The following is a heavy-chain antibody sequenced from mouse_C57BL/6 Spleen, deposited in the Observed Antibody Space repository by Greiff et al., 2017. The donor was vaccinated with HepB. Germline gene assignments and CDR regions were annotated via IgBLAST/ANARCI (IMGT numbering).Heavy chain of an antibody. D-gene: IGHD1-1*01. V-gene: IGHV5-17*01. CDR1: GFTFSDYG. CDR2: ISSGSSTI. CDR3: ARRNYGSSHWYFDV. Sequence: EVKVVESGGGLVKPGGSLKLSCAASGFTFSDYGMHWVRQAPEKGLEWVAYISSGSSTIYYADTVKGRFTISRDNAKNTLFLQMTSLRSEDTAMYYCARRNYGSSHWYFDVWGTGTTVTVSS. J-gene: IGHJ1*03.